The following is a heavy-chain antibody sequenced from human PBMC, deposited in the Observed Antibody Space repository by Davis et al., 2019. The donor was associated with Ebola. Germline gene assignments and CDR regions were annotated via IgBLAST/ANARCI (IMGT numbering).Heavy chain of an antibody. CDR3: ARRLRYFDWFDY. D-gene: IGHD3-9*01. Sequence: SVKVSCKASGGTFSSYTITWVRQAPGQGLEWMGGIIPIFGTANYAQKFQGRVTITADESTSTAYMELSSLRSEDTAVYYCARRLRYFDWFDYWGQGTLVTVSS. CDR2: IIPIFGTA. V-gene: IGHV1-69*13. J-gene: IGHJ4*02. CDR1: GGTFSSYT.